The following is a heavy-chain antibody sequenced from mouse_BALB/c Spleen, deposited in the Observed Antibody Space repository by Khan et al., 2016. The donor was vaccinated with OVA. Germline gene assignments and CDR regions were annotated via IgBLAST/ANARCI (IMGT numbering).Heavy chain of an antibody. CDR1: GFSLTNYG. CDR3: ARFITTAYAMDY. CDR2: IWSDGNT. D-gene: IGHD1-2*01. J-gene: IGHJ4*01. V-gene: IGHV2-3*01. Sequence: QVQLKQSGPGLVAPSQSLSITCTVSGFSLTNYGVNWIRQPPGKGLEWLGVIWSDGNTNYHSPLISRLSISKDNSKTQVFLKLNSLQTDDTATYYCARFITTAYAMDYWGQGTSVTVSS.